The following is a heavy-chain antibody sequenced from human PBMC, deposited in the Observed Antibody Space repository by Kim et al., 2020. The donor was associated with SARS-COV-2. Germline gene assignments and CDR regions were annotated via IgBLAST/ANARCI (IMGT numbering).Heavy chain of an antibody. Sequence: ASVKVSCKVSGYTLTELSMHWVRQAPGKGLEWMGGFDPEDGETIYAQKFQGRVTMTEDTSTDTAYMELSSLRSEDTAVYYCATAPALVRDGWFDPWGQGTLVIVSS. V-gene: IGHV1-24*01. CDR1: GYTLTELS. J-gene: IGHJ5*02. D-gene: IGHD6-6*01. CDR2: FDPEDGET. CDR3: ATAPALVRDGWFDP.